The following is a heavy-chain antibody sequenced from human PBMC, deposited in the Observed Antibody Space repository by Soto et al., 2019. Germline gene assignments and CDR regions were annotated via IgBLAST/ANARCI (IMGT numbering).Heavy chain of an antibody. Sequence: PSETLSLTCTVSGGSMRNYFWTWIRQPPGKVLEWIGYIHYSGNTSLFPSYNPSLRRRVTISEDTSKDQFSLKLLSATTEDKAVYFCAAGEDSSRNLAPYYLDSSGPGTLVTVS. CDR2: IHYSGNT. J-gene: IGHJ4*02. CDR3: AAGEDSSRNLAPYYLDS. V-gene: IGHV4-59*01. D-gene: IGHD6-13*01. CDR1: GGSMRNYF.